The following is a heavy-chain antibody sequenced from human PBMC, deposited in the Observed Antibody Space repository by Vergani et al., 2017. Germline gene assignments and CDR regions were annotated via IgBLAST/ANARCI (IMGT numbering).Heavy chain of an antibody. V-gene: IGHV5-51*01. D-gene: IGHD1-1*01. J-gene: IGHJ4*02. CDR1: EYSFGIYW. CDR3: ARHTTYTDS. CDR2: IYPADSDT. Sequence: EVELVQSGPEMRKPGESLKISCKGSEYSFGIYWIGGVRQMPGKGLEWMGIIYPADSDTRYSPSFQGQVTISADKSISTAFLQWDSLKASDTALYYCARHTTYTDSWGQGTLVTVSS.